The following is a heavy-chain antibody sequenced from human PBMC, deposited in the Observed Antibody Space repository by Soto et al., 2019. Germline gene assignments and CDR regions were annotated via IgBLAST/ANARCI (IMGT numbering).Heavy chain of an antibody. CDR3: VEDGTPNDFWSGYFSNFDY. V-gene: IGHV3-64D*06. Sequence: TGGSLRLSCSASGFTFSSYAMHWVRQAPGKGLEYVSAISNNGGTTYYADSVKGRFTISRDNSKNTLYLQMSSLRAEDTAVYYCVEDGTPNDFWSGYFSNFDYWGQGTLVTVSS. CDR2: ISNNGGTT. J-gene: IGHJ4*02. D-gene: IGHD3-3*01. CDR1: GFTFSSYA.